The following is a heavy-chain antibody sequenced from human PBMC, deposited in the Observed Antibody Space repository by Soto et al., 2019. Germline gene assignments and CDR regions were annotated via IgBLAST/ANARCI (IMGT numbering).Heavy chain of an antibody. J-gene: IGHJ4*02. CDR3: ASPGYCSDGTCYPDY. CDR1: GGSFSGYY. D-gene: IGHD2-15*01. CDR2: IHHSGST. V-gene: IGHV4-34*01. Sequence: TLSLTCAVYGGSFSGYYWSWIRQPPGTGLEWIGEIHHSGSTYYNPSLKSRVTLSVDTSKNQFSLKLNSVTAADTAVYYCASPGYCSDGTCYPDYWGQGTLVTVSS.